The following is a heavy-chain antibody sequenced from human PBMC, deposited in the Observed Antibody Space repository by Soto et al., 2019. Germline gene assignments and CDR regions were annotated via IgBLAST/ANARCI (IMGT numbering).Heavy chain of an antibody. V-gene: IGHV1-3*01. Sequence: ASVKVSCKASGYTFSSYAMHWVRQAPGQRLEWMGWINAGNGNRKYSQKFQGRVTITRDTSASTAYMELNSLKTEDTDVYYCTTEIGRQVVYWGQGALVTVSS. CDR1: GYTFSSYA. CDR3: TTEIGRQVVY. J-gene: IGHJ4*02. CDR2: INAGNGNR. D-gene: IGHD2-21*01.